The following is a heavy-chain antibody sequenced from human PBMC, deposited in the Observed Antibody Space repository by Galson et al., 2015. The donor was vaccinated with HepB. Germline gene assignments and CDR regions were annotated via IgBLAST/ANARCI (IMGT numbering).Heavy chain of an antibody. Sequence: SVKVSCKASGYTFTSYYMHWVRQAPGQGLEWMGIINPTGGSTIYAQKFQGRITMTRDTSTSTVYMELSSLRSEDTAVYYCARAFKDSRILEYFSPSDYWGQGTLVTVSS. CDR2: INPTGGST. CDR1: GYTFTSYY. CDR3: ARAFKDSRILEYFSPSDY. J-gene: IGHJ4*02. D-gene: IGHD3-3*01. V-gene: IGHV1-46*01.